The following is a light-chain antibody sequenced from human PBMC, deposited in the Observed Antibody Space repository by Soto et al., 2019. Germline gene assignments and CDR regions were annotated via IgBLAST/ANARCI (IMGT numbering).Light chain of an antibody. Sequence: DIQMTQSPSSLSASVGDRVTITCQASQNINNYLNWYQQKPGRAPKLLIYDASNLEAGVPSRFRGSGSGTDFTFTISSPQPEDIATYYCQQLNSYPQTFGQGTKVDI. V-gene: IGKV1-33*01. CDR3: QQLNSYPQT. J-gene: IGKJ1*01. CDR2: DAS. CDR1: QNINNY.